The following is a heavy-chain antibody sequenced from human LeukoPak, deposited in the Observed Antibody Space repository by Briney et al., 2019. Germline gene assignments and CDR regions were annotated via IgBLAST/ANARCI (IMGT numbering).Heavy chain of an antibody. Sequence: SGPTLVNPTQTLTLTCTFSGFSLSTSGVGVGLIRQPPGKALEWLALIYWNDDKRYSPSLKSRLTITKDTSKNQVVLTMTNMDPVDTATYYCAHRAVEDIVVVPAAIYYFDYWGQGTLVTVSS. CDR1: GFSLSTSGVG. D-gene: IGHD2-2*01. CDR3: AHRAVEDIVVVPAAIYYFDY. V-gene: IGHV2-5*01. J-gene: IGHJ4*02. CDR2: IYWNDDK.